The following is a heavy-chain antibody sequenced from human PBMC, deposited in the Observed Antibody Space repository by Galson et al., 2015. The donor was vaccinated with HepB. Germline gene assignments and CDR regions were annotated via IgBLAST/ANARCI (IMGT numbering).Heavy chain of an antibody. CDR1: GFTFSSYA. J-gene: IGHJ4*02. D-gene: IGHD3-10*01. Sequence: SLRLSCAASGFTFSSYAMHWVRQAPGKGLEWVAVISYDGSNKYYADSVKGRFTISRDNSKNTLYLQMNSLRAEDTAVYYCARGDYKVRGVILYWGQGTLVTVSS. CDR3: ARGDYKVRGVILY. CDR2: ISYDGSNK. V-gene: IGHV3-30-3*01.